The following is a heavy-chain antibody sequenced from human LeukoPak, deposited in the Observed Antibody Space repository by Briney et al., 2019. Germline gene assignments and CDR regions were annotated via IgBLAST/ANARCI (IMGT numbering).Heavy chain of an antibody. J-gene: IGHJ6*03. CDR2: ISGSGGST. D-gene: IGHD1-26*01. V-gene: IGHV3-23*01. Sequence: GGSLRLSCAASGFTFSSYAMSWVRQAPGKGLEWVSAISGSGGSTYYADSVKGRFTISRDNSKNTLYLQMNSLRAEDTAVYYCAKDSKIVGATFRSYHYMDVWGKGTAVTVSS. CDR3: AKDSKIVGATFRSYHYMDV. CDR1: GFTFSSYA.